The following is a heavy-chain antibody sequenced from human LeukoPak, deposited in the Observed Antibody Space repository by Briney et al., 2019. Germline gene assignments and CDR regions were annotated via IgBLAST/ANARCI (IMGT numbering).Heavy chain of an antibody. CDR1: GGSFSGYY. Sequence: SETLSLTCAVYGGSFSGYYWSWIRQPPGKGLEWIGEINHSGSTNYNPSLKSRVTISVDTSKNQFSLKLSSVTAADTAVYYCATWDGSGSTPVSLDYWGQGTLVTVSS. CDR2: INHSGST. CDR3: ATWDGSGSTPVSLDY. D-gene: IGHD3-10*01. J-gene: IGHJ4*02. V-gene: IGHV4-34*01.